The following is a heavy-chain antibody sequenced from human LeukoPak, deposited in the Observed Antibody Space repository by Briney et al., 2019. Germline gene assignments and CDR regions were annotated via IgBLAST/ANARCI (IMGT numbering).Heavy chain of an antibody. CDR1: GFTFTNSA. CDR2: IDPNSGGT. D-gene: IGHD4-17*01. J-gene: IGHJ4*02. CDR3: ASAAVYGDPTNPYFDY. V-gene: IGHV1-2*02. Sequence: ASVKASCKASGFTFTNSAMQWVRQAPGQGLEWMGWIDPNSGGTDYAQKFQGRVTMTRDTSINAAFMELSRLRSDDSAVYYCASAAVYGDPTNPYFDYWGQGTLVTVSS.